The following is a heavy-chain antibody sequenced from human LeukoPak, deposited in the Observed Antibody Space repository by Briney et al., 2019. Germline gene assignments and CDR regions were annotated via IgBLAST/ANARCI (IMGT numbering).Heavy chain of an antibody. V-gene: IGHV3-11*01. CDR3: ARDGSNYVFDY. Sequence: PGGSLRLSCAASGFTLSDYYMSWICQARGKGLEWVSYISSSGSTIYYADSVKGRFTISRDNAKNSLYLQMNSLRAEDTAVYYCARDGSNYVFDYWGQGTLVTVSS. D-gene: IGHD4-11*01. CDR1: GFTLSDYY. CDR2: ISSSGSTI. J-gene: IGHJ4*02.